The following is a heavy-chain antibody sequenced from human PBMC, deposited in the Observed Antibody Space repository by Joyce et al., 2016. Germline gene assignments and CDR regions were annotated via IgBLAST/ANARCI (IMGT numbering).Heavy chain of an antibody. CDR2: ISAYNDST. CDR1: GYTFTYYS. Sequence: QVQLVQSGAEVKKPGASVKVSCKASGYTFTYYSISWVRQAPGQGLEWMGWISAYNDSTDSAQKFQGRVTMTTDTSTSTVYMELRSLRSDDTAVYYCARVVTTGVYFDYWGQGSLVTVSS. D-gene: IGHD4-23*01. J-gene: IGHJ4*02. V-gene: IGHV1-18*01. CDR3: ARVVTTGVYFDY.